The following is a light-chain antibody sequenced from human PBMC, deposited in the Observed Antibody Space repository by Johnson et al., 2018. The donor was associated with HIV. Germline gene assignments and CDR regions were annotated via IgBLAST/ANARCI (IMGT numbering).Light chain of an antibody. CDR2: ENN. CDR3: GTWDSSLSVGV. Sequence: QSVLTQPPSVSAAPGQKVTISCSGSSSNIGNNYVSWYQQLPGTAPKLLIYENNKRPSGIPDRFSGSKSGTSATLGITGLQTGDEADYYCGTWDSSLSVGVSGTGTRVTV. CDR1: SSNIGNNY. V-gene: IGLV1-51*02. J-gene: IGLJ1*01.